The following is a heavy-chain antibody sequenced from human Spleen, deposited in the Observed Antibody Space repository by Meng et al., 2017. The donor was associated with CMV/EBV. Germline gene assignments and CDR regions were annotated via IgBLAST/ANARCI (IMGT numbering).Heavy chain of an antibody. CDR2: IYYSGST. J-gene: IGHJ4*02. CDR1: GGSVSSGSYY. CDR3: VRHDYYYGSGSYPTPFDY. V-gene: IGHV4-61*01. Sequence: SETLSLTCTVSGGSVSSGSYYWSWIRQPPGKGLEWIGYIYYSGSTNYNPSLKSRVTISVDTSKNQFSLKLSSVTAADTAVYYCVRHDYYYGSGSYPTPFDYWGQGTLVTVSS. D-gene: IGHD3-10*01.